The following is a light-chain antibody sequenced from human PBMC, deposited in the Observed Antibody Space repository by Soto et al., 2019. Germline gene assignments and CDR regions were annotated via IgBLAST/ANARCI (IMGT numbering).Light chain of an antibody. CDR1: QSVSTN. V-gene: IGKV3-15*01. CDR2: SAS. CDR3: QQYNKWPPYT. Sequence: EIVMTQSPATLSVSPGERATLSCRASQSVSTNLAWYQQKPGQSPRLLIYSASTRATGVPARFSGSGSGTEFTLTISSLQSEDFALYYCQQYNKWPPYTFGQGTKLDIK. J-gene: IGKJ2*01.